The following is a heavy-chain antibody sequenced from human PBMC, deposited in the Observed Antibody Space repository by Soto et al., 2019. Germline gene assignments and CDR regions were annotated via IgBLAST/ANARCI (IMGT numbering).Heavy chain of an antibody. V-gene: IGHV4-59*01. J-gene: IGHJ6*03. D-gene: IGHD3-3*01. CDR3: AGGGVGWLSYGGTMDV. CDR1: GGSISTYY. Sequence: QVQLQESGPGLVKPSETLSLTCTVSGGSISTYYWSWIRQPPGKGLEWIGYISYSGSTNYNPSLKSRVTITVATSKTQFSLTLNSVTAADTALYYCAGGGVGWLSYGGTMDVWGKGTTVTVSS. CDR2: ISYSGST.